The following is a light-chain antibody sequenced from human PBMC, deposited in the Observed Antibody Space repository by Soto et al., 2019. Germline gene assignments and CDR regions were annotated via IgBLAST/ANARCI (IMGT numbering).Light chain of an antibody. CDR1: SGHSSYA. V-gene: IGLV4-69*01. J-gene: IGLJ3*02. Sequence: QAVVTQSPSASASLGASVKLTCTLSSGHSSYAIAWHQQQPEKGPRYLMKLNSDGSHSKGDGIPDRFSGSSSGAERYLTISSLQSEDEADYYCQTWWVFGGGTKLTVL. CDR2: LNSDGSH. CDR3: QTWWV.